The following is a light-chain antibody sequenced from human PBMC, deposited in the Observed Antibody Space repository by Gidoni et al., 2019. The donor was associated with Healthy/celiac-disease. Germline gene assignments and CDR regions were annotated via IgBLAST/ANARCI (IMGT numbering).Light chain of an antibody. Sequence: IVLTQSPGTLSLSPGARATLSCRASQSVSSSYLAWYQQKPGQAPRLLIYGASSRATGIPDRFSGSGSGTDFTLTISRLEPEDFAVYYCQQYGSSSLTFXGXTKVEIK. J-gene: IGKJ4*01. CDR2: GAS. V-gene: IGKV3-20*01. CDR1: QSVSSSY. CDR3: QQYGSSSLT.